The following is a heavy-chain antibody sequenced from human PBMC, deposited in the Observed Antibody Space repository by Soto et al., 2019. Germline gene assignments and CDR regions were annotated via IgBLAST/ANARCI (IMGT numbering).Heavy chain of an antibody. CDR2: IHSDGSST. Sequence: EVPLVESEGGLVQPGGSLRLSCAASGFTFSYYWMHWVRHAPGQGLVWVSRIHSDGSSTTYADSVKGRFTISRDNAKNTLYLQMNSLRAEDTAVYYCARGDRGAFALWGQGTMVTVSS. D-gene: IGHD2-21*02. J-gene: IGHJ3*01. CDR1: GFTFSYYW. V-gene: IGHV3-74*01. CDR3: ARGDRGAFAL.